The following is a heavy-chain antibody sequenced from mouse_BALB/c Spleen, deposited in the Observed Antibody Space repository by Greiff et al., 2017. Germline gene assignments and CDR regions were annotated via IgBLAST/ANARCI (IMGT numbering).Heavy chain of an antibody. CDR3: AREGNYDYSYYFDY. CDR2: ISYDGSN. J-gene: IGHJ2*01. V-gene: IGHV3-6*02. D-gene: IGHD2-4*01. CDR1: GYSITSGYY. Sequence: EVKVEESGPGLVKPSQSLSLTCSVTGYSITSGYYWNWIRQFPGNKLEWMGYISYDGSNNYNPSLKNRISITRDTSKNQFFLKLNSVTTEDTATYYCAREGNYDYSYYFDYWGQGTTLTVSS.